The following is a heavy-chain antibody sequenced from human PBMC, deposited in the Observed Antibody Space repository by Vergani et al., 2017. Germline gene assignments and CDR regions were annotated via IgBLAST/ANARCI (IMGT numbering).Heavy chain of an antibody. V-gene: IGHV1-69*01. Sequence: QVQLVQSGAEVKKPGSSVKVSCKASGGTFTTYSISWVRQSPGQGLEWMGGLIPIFGTAKYAQKFQGRVTITADGSSSTAYMELSSLRSEDTAVYYCARAWGTTPTDYXFDYWGQGTLVTVSS. D-gene: IGHD3-16*01. CDR1: GGTFTTYS. CDR3: ARAWGTTPTDYXFDY. CDR2: LIPIFGTA. J-gene: IGHJ4*02.